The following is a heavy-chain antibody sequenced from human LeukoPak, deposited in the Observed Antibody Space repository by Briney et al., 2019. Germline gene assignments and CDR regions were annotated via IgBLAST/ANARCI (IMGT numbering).Heavy chain of an antibody. Sequence: PGGSLRLSCAASGFTFSSYWMSWVRQAPGKGLEWVANIKQDGSEKYYVDSVKGRFTISRDNAKNSLYLQMNSLRAEDTAVYYCARVTGYMIEDYFDYWGQGTLVTVSS. CDR1: GFTFSSYW. CDR2: IKQDGSEK. CDR3: ARVTGYMIEDYFDY. D-gene: IGHD3-22*01. V-gene: IGHV3-7*03. J-gene: IGHJ4*02.